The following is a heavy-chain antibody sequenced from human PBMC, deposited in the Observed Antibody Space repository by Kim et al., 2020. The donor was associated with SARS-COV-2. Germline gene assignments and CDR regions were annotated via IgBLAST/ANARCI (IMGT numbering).Heavy chain of an antibody. J-gene: IGHJ3*02. CDR3: ARAIVVVPAAPYDAFDI. CDR1: GGSFSGYY. Sequence: SETLSLTCAVYGGSFSGYYWSWIRQPPGKGLEWIGEINHSGSTNYNPSLKSRVTISVDTSKNQFSLKLSSVTAADTAVYYCARAIVVVPAAPYDAFDIWGQGTMVTVSS. CDR2: INHSGST. D-gene: IGHD2-2*01. V-gene: IGHV4-34*01.